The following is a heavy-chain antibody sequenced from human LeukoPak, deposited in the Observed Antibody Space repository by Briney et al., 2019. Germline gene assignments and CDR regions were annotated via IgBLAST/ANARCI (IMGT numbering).Heavy chain of an antibody. CDR2: ISYDGSNK. D-gene: IGHD3-3*01. CDR1: GFTFSSYA. CDR3: TRSRFLEWFNSRIDY. V-gene: IGHV3-30*04. Sequence: GGSLRLSCAASGFTFSSYAMHWVRQAPGKGLEWVAVISYDGSNKYCADSVKGRFTISRDNAKNSLYLQMNSLKTEDTAVYYCTRSRFLEWFNSRIDYWGQGTLVTVSS. J-gene: IGHJ4*02.